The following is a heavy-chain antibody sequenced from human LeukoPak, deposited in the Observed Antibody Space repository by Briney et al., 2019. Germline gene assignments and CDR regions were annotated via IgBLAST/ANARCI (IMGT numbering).Heavy chain of an antibody. J-gene: IGHJ5*02. CDR3: ARNTRAVFAMGGRDWFDP. CDR2: ISAYNGNT. Sequence: ASVKVSCKASGYTFTSYGISWVRQAPGQGLEWMGWISAYNGNTNYAQKLQGRVTMTTDTSTSTAYMELRSLRSDDTAVYYCARNTRAVFAMGGRDWFDPWGQGTLVTVSS. D-gene: IGHD2-21*01. CDR1: GYTFTSYG. V-gene: IGHV1-18*01.